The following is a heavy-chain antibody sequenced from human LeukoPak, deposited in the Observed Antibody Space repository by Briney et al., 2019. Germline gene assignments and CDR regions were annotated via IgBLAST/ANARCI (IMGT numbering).Heavy chain of an antibody. CDR3: AKENLDSSGYYYVGGFDI. CDR1: GFTFSSYA. J-gene: IGHJ3*02. V-gene: IGHV3-23*01. Sequence: GGSLRLSCAASGFTFSSYAMSWVRQAPGKGLEWVSAISGSGGSTYYADSVKGRFTIYRDNSKNTLYLQMNSLRAEDTAVYYCAKENLDSSGYYYVGGFDIWGQGTMVTVSS. CDR2: ISGSGGST. D-gene: IGHD3-22*01.